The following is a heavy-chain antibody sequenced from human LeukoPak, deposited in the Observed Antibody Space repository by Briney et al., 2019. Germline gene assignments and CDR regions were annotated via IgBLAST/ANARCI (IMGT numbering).Heavy chain of an antibody. CDR1: GFTFSSYW. Sequence: GGSLRLSCAASGFTFSSYWMSWVRQAPGKGLEWVANIKQDGSEKYYVDSVKGRFTISRDNAKNSLYLQMNSLRAEDTAEYYCARDRDIVVVVAATPYYYYYMDVWGKGTTVTVSS. D-gene: IGHD2-15*01. CDR2: IKQDGSEK. V-gene: IGHV3-7*01. J-gene: IGHJ6*03. CDR3: ARDRDIVVVVAATPYYYYYMDV.